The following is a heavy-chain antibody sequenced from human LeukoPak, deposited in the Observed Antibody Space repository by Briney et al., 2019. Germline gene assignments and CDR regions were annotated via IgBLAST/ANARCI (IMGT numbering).Heavy chain of an antibody. CDR1: GFTFSDHY. D-gene: IGHD6-19*01. V-gene: IGHV3-72*01. CDR2: TRNKANSYTT. J-gene: IGHJ4*02. CDR3: ARVSNVSGWYGGFDY. Sequence: GGSLRLSCAASGFTFSDHYMDWVRQAPGKGLEWVGRTRNKANSYTTEYAASVKGRFTISRDDSKNSLYLQMNSLKTEDTAVYYCARVSNVSGWYGGFDYWGQGTLVTVSS.